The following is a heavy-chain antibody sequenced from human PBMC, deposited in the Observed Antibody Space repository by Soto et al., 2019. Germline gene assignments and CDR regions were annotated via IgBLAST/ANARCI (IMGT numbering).Heavy chain of an antibody. D-gene: IGHD6-13*01. CDR3: AKASIAAAGYPDYYYGMDV. CDR2: INGSGGST. J-gene: IGHJ6*02. V-gene: IGHV3-23*01. Sequence: GGSLRLSCAASGFTFSSYAMSWVRQAPGKGLEWVSAINGSGGSTYYADSVKGRFTISRDNSKNTLYLQMNSLRAEDTAVYYCAKASIAAAGYPDYYYGMDVWGQGTTVTVSS. CDR1: GFTFSSYA.